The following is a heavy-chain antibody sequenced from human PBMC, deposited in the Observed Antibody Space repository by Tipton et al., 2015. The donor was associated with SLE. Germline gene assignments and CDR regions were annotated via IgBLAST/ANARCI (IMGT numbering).Heavy chain of an antibody. CDR1: GGSLSIGYYY. V-gene: IGHV4-61*09. J-gene: IGHJ5*02. Sequence: TLSLTCSVSGGSLSIGYYYWSWIRQPAGKGLEWIGHISTSGSTNCNPSLKSRVTISLDTSRNQFSLNLSSVTAADTAVYYCASEGAPGSNWFDPWGQGTLVTVSS. CDR3: ASEGAPGSNWFDP. CDR2: ISTSGST. D-gene: IGHD1-26*01.